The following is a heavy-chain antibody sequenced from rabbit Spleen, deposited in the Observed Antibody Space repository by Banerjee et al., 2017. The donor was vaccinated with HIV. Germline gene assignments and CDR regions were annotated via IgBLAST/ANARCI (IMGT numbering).Heavy chain of an antibody. CDR1: GLDFSSSYW. D-gene: IGHD3-1*01. V-gene: IGHV1S45*01. CDR2: IDVGRSGSS. J-gene: IGHJ4*01. CDR3: ARDLASVVGWNFNL. Sequence: QEQLEESGGDLVKPGASLTLTCKASGLDFSSSYWICWVRQAPGKGLEWIACIDVGRSGSSYYASWAKGRLTISKTSSTSVTLQMTSLTAADTATYFCARDLASVVGWNFNLWGQGTLVTVS.